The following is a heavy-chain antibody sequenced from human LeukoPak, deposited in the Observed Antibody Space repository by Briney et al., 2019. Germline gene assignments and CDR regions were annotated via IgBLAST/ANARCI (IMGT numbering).Heavy chain of an antibody. CDR3: ARDGFDY. J-gene: IGHJ4*02. V-gene: IGHV3-21*01. Sequence: GGSLRLSCAASGFTFSSYEMNWVRQAPGKGLEWVSSITTSSSYIYYADSVKGRFTISRDNSKNTLYLQMNSPRPEDTAVYYCARDGFDYWGQGTLVTVSS. CDR1: GFTFSSYE. CDR2: ITTSSSYI.